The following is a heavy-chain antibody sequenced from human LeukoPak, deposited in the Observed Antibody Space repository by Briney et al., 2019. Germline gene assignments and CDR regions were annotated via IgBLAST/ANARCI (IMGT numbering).Heavy chain of an antibody. CDR2: IYTSASP. V-gene: IGHV4-61*02. CDR1: GGSISSGSYD. CDR3: ARVAGYMIEHYFDS. D-gene: IGHD3-22*01. Sequence: PSQTLSLTCTLEGGSISSGSYDWGWIRQPAGKGLEWIGRIYTSASPNYNPSLKSRVTISVDTSKIQFTPKLSSVTAADTAVYYCARVAGYMIEHYFDSWGQGTLVTVSS. J-gene: IGHJ4*02.